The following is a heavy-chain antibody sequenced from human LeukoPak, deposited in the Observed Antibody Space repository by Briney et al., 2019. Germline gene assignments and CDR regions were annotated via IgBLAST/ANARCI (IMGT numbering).Heavy chain of an antibody. CDR2: ISKSSSTM. Sequence: PGGSLRLSCAVSGFTFSDYTTNWVRQAPGKGLEWVSYISKSSSTMYYADSVKGRFTISRDNAKNSLYLQMNSLRDEDTAVYYCAKGDYSFDYWGQGTLVTVSS. J-gene: IGHJ4*02. CDR3: AKGDYSFDY. CDR1: GFTFSDYT. V-gene: IGHV3-48*02.